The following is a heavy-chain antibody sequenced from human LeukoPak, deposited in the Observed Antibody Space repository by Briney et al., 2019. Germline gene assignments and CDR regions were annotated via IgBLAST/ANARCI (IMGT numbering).Heavy chain of an antibody. J-gene: IGHJ4*02. CDR1: GFPFGDYA. CDR2: IRSKAYGVTT. Sequence: GGSLRLSCTASGFPFGDYAMSWVRQAPGKGLEWVGFIRSKAYGVTTEYAAFVKGRFTISRDDSKSIAYLQMNSLKTEDTAVYYCTRDHYDFWSGYFSSFYYWGQGTLVTVSS. CDR3: TRDHYDFWSGYFSSFYY. D-gene: IGHD3-3*01. V-gene: IGHV3-49*04.